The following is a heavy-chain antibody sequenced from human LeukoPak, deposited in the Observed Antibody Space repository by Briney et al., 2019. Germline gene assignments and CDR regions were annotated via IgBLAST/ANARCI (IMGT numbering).Heavy chain of an antibody. V-gene: IGHV3-11*04. CDR3: ATYYDSSGYYYYYFDY. D-gene: IGHD3-22*01. J-gene: IGHJ4*02. Sequence: GGSLRLSCAASGFTFSDYYMSWIRQAPGRGLEWVSYISSSGSTIYYADSVKGRFTISRDNAKNSLYLQMNSLRAEDTAVYYCATYYDSSGYYYYYFDYWGQGTLVTVSS. CDR2: ISSSGSTI. CDR1: GFTFSDYY.